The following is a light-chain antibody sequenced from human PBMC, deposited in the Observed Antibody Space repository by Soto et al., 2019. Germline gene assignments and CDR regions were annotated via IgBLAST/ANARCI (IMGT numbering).Light chain of an antibody. Sequence: AIRMTQSPSSLSASTGDRVTITCRASQGISSYLAWYQQKPGKAPKLLIYAASTLQSGVPSRFSGSGSGTDFTLTISCLQSEDFATYYCLQVKNFPRTFGQGTKLEIK. CDR3: LQVKNFPRT. J-gene: IGKJ1*01. CDR2: AAS. V-gene: IGKV1-8*01. CDR1: QGISSY.